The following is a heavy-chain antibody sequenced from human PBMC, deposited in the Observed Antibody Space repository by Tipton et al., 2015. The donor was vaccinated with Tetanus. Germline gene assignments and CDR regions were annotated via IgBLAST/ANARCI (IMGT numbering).Heavy chain of an antibody. Sequence: TLSLTCTISGGSISRYYWAWIRQTPGKGLEWIGYIDYNGSTKYNPSLRSRVTLSLDTSKNQISMRLTSVTAADTAVYYCARRLIQNWFDPWGQGTLVTVSS. CDR1: GGSISRYY. D-gene: IGHD2-8*01. V-gene: IGHV4-59*01. CDR3: ARRLIQNWFDP. CDR2: IDYNGST. J-gene: IGHJ5*02.